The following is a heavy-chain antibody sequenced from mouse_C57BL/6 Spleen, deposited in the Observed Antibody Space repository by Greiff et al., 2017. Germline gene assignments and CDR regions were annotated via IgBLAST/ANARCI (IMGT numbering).Heavy chain of an antibody. J-gene: IGHJ1*03. CDR2: INPNNGGT. Sequence: EVQLQQSGPELVKPGASVKISCKASGYTFTDYYMNWVKQSHGKSLEWIGDINPNNGGTSYNQKFKGKATLTVDKSSSTAYMELRSLTSEDSAVXYSAKLCSYWYFDVWGTGTTVTVSS. CDR3: AKLCSYWYFDV. CDR1: GYTFTDYY. V-gene: IGHV1-26*01.